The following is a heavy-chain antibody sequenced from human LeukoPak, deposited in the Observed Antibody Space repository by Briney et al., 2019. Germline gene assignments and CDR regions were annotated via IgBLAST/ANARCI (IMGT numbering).Heavy chain of an antibody. CDR2: ISSSSSYI. J-gene: IGHJ5*02. CDR1: GLTFSSYS. D-gene: IGHD3-10*01. V-gene: IGHV3-21*01. CDR3: AKDHRKGRLLWFGELLSSFDR. Sequence: GGSLRLSCAVSGLTFSSYSMNWVRQAPGKGLEWVSSISSSSSYIYYADSVKGRFTISRDNAKNSLYLQMNSLRAEDTAVYYSAKDHRKGRLLWFGELLSSFDRWGQGTLVTVSS.